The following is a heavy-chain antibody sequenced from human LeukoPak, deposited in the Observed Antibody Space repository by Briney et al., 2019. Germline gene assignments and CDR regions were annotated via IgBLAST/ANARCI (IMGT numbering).Heavy chain of an antibody. Sequence: GGSLRLSCAASGFNYSSYTMNWVRQAPGMGLEWLSYISASRGITYYADSVKGRFTISRDNAKDSLYLQMNSLRAEDTAVYYCVRGSLASGVVVYYYYYLDVWGKGTTVTVSS. CDR3: VRGSLASGVVVYYYYYLDV. V-gene: IGHV3-48*01. J-gene: IGHJ6*03. D-gene: IGHD3-3*01. CDR1: GFNYSSYT. CDR2: ISASRGIT.